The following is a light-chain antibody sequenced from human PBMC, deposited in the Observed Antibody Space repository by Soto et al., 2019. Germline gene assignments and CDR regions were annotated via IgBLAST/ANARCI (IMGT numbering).Light chain of an antibody. CDR1: QNISKF. Sequence: DIQMTQSPSSLTASVGDRVTITCQTSQNISKFLIWYQQSPGKAPNLLISDASNLEAGVPSRFSGRGSGTQFTLTISSLQPEDIGRYFCQQYDDLPYTFGQVTRLQIK. V-gene: IGKV1-33*01. CDR3: QQYDDLPYT. CDR2: DAS. J-gene: IGKJ2*01.